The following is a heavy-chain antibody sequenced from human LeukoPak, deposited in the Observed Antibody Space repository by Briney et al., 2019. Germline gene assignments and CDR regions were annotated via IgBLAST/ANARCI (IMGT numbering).Heavy chain of an antibody. Sequence: SQTLSLTCTVSVGSISSGNYYYSWIRQSAGKGMEWIGNIYMSGSTRYNPSLMSRVAMSVDTSKNHFSLKISSATAADTAVYYCARDWGIAAATPYYFDHWGQGILVTVSS. CDR1: VGSISSGNYY. CDR2: IYMSGST. D-gene: IGHD6-13*01. CDR3: ARDWGIAAATPYYFDH. V-gene: IGHV4-61*09. J-gene: IGHJ4*02.